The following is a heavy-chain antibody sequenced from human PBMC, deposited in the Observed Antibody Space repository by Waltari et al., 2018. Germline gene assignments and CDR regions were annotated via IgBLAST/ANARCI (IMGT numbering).Heavy chain of an antibody. CDR1: SASISNYY. CDR2: IHFSAGT. J-gene: IGHJ4*02. V-gene: IGHV4-59*08. CDR3: ATSRSTAYYSLYYFDY. Sequence: QVQLQESGPGLVKPSETLSLTCTVPSASISNYYWSCIRQPPGRGLEWIAYIHFSAGTKYNPSLESRVTMSVDTSKNQFSLNLTSVTAADTAVYYCATSRSTAYYSLYYFDYWGQGTPVTV. D-gene: IGHD3-22*01.